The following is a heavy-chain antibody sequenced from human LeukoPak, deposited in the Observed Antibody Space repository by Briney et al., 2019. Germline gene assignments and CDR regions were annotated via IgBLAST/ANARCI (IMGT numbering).Heavy chain of an antibody. V-gene: IGHV4-61*01. J-gene: IGHJ4*02. D-gene: IGHD3-10*01. CDR3: ARSTMVRGVITYYFDY. CDR1: GGSVSSGSYY. Sequence: SETLSLTCTVSGGSVSSGSYYWSWIRQPPGKGLEWIGYIYYSGSTNYNPSLKSRVTISVDTSKNQFSLKLSSVTAADTAVYYCARSTMVRGVITYYFDYWGQGTLVTVSS. CDR2: IYYSGST.